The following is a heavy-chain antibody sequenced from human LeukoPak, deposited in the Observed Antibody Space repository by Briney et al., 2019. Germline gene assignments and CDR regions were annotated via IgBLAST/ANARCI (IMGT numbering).Heavy chain of an antibody. V-gene: IGHV1-18*01. CDR2: ISAYNGNT. Sequence: GASVKVSCKASGYTFTSYGISWVRQAPGQGLEWMGWISAYNGNTNYAQKLQGRVTMTTDTSTGNAYMEPRSLRFDHTAVYYRAGDPVGAGGCNWDYWGQGTLVTVSS. D-gene: IGHD1-26*01. J-gene: IGHJ4*02. CDR3: AGDPVGAGGCNWDY. CDR1: GYTFTSYG.